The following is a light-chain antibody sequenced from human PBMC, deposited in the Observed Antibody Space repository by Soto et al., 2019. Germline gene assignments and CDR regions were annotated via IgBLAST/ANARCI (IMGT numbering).Light chain of an antibody. Sequence: QSALTQSASVSGSPGQSITISCTGTSSDVGSYNLVSWYQQHPGKAPNLIIYDGSKRPSGVSNRFSGSKSCNTASLTISGLQAEDEADYHCCSYACSNPVVFGGGTKLTVL. CDR3: CSYACSNPVV. CDR1: SSDVGSYNL. V-gene: IGLV2-23*01. J-gene: IGLJ2*01. CDR2: DGS.